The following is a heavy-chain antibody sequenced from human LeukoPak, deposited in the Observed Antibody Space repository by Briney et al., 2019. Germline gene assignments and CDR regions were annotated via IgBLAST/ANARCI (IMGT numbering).Heavy chain of an antibody. J-gene: IGHJ6*03. CDR1: GYTFTSYD. Sequence: ASVKVSCKASGYTFTSYDINWVRQATGQGLEWMGRMNPNSGNTGYAQKFQGRVTITRNTSISTAYMELSSLRSEDTAVYYCARVGYCSSTRCSYYMDVWGKGTTVTVSS. V-gene: IGHV1-8*03. CDR3: ARVGYCSSTRCSYYMDV. D-gene: IGHD2-2*01. CDR2: MNPNSGNT.